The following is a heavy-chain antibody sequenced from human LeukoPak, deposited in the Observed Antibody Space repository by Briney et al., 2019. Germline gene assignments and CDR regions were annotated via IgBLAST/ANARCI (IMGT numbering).Heavy chain of an antibody. CDR2: IGHDGTKI. J-gene: IGHJ4*02. Sequence: PGGSLRLSCAASGFSFNTYGMHRVRQAPGKGLEWVAFIGHDGTKIYYADSVQGRFTISRDNSKNTLYLEMNSLSGDDTALYYCAKDHVTWGNRYFDHWGQGTLGTVSS. D-gene: IGHD3-16*01. CDR1: GFSFNTYG. CDR3: AKDHVTWGNRYFDH. V-gene: IGHV3-30*02.